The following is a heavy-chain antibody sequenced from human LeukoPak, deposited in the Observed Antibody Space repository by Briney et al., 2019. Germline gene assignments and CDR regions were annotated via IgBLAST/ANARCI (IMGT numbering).Heavy chain of an antibody. CDR2: IKQDGNEI. CDR1: GFTFSDYW. CDR3: ATEVGSPAIRSAFNI. V-gene: IGHV3-7*01. D-gene: IGHD2-2*01. Sequence: GGSLRLSCAASGFTFSDYWMSWVRQAPGKGLEWVANIKQDGNEINYVDSVKGRFTISRDNAKNSLYLQMNSLRAGDTAVYYCATEVGSPAIRSAFNIWGQGTMVTVSS. J-gene: IGHJ3*02.